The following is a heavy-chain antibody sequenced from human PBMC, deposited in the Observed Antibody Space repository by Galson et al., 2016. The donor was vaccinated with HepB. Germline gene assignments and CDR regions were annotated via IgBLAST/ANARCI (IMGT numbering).Heavy chain of an antibody. J-gene: IGHJ6*04. CDR2: FYTSGGT. CDR1: GGSISSYY. D-gene: IGHD2-2*01. CDR3: ARDSRGPLSGMDV. Sequence: ETLSLTCTVSGGSISSYYWNWIRQPAGKGLEWIGRFYTSGGTNSNPSLRSRVTMSIDTSKNQFSLKLNSVTAADTAVYYCARDSRGPLSGMDVWGKGTTVTVSS. V-gene: IGHV4-4*07.